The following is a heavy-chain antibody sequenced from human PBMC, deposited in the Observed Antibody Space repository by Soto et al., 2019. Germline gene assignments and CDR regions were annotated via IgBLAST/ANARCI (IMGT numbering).Heavy chain of an antibody. CDR1: GGSISSYY. Sequence: QVQLQESGPGLVKPSETLSLTCTVSGGSISSYYWSWIRQPAGKGLEWIGRIYTSGSTNYNPSLKSRVTRSVDTSNNSFSQKLSSVTAADTSVYYCARDGYYYGSGSFRSVNYGMDVCGQGTTVTVSS. D-gene: IGHD3-10*01. CDR2: IYTSGST. V-gene: IGHV4-4*07. J-gene: IGHJ6*02. CDR3: ARDGYYYGSGSFRSVNYGMDV.